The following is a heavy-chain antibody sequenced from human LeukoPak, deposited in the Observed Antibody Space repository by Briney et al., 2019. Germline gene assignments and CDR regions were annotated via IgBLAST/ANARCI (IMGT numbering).Heavy chain of an antibody. CDR3: ARGSRNVYFDY. D-gene: IGHD2-8*01. J-gene: IGHJ4*02. V-gene: IGHV3-21*01. CDR1: GFTFSSYS. CDR2: ISSSSSYI. Sequence: GGSLRLSCAASGFTFSSYSMNWVRQAPGKGLEWVSSISSSSSYIYYADSVKGRFTISRDNAKNSLYLQMNSLRPEDTAVYYCARGSRNVYFDYWGQGSLVTVSS.